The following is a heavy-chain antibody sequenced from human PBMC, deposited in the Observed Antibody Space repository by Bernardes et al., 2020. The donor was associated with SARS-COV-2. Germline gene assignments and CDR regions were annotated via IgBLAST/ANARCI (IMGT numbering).Heavy chain of an antibody. J-gene: IGHJ6*02. V-gene: IGHV1-18*04. Sequence: ASVKVSCMASGYTFTSYGISWVRQAPGQGLEWMGWISAYNGNTNYAQKLQGRVTMTTDTSTSTAYMELRSLRSDDTAVYYCARCDGSGSYYYYYYYGMDVWGQGTTVTVSS. D-gene: IGHD3-10*01. CDR2: ISAYNGNT. CDR1: GYTFTSYG. CDR3: ARCDGSGSYYYYYYYGMDV.